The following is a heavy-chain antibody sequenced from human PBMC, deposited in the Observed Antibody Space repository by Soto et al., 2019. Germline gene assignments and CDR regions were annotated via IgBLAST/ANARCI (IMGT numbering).Heavy chain of an antibody. CDR2: ITGSGSST. CDR1: GFTFSSYA. CDR3: AKDWEGGWFDP. D-gene: IGHD1-26*01. Sequence: GGSLRLSCAASGFTFSSYAMSWVRQAPGKGLEWVSSITGSGSSTFYADSAKGRFSISRDNSKNTLYLQMNSLRAEDTAVYYCAKDWEGGWFDPWGQGTLVTVSS. V-gene: IGHV3-23*01. J-gene: IGHJ5*02.